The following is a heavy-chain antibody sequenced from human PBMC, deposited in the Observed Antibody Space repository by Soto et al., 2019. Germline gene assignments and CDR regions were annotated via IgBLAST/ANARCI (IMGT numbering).Heavy chain of an antibody. CDR2: IYYSGGT. V-gene: IGHV4-30-4*01. D-gene: IGHD3-16*01. Sequence: QVQLQESGRGLVEPSQTLSLTCTVSGGSISSGDYYWSWIRQPPGKGLEWIGFIYYSGGTYYKPSLESRVTISVDTPRNKFSLNLSSVTAADTAVYYCARASTGELWVYANWFDPWGPGTLVTVSS. J-gene: IGHJ5*02. CDR1: GGSISSGDYY. CDR3: ARASTGELWVYANWFDP.